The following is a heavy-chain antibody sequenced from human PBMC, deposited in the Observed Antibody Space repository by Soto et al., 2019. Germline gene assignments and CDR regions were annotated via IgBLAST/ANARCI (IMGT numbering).Heavy chain of an antibody. CDR1: GLSISSGDW. Sequence: QVQLQESGPGLVRPSGTVSLPCAVSGLSISSGDWWSWVRQPPGKGLEWIGEIHHSGSANYNPSLKSRVTLSVVPSKDLFSLTLISVTAADTAFYYCARDQGSHPGDWGQGTLVSVSS. CDR2: IHHSGSA. D-gene: IGHD6-13*01. J-gene: IGHJ4*02. V-gene: IGHV4-4*02. CDR3: ARDQGSHPGD.